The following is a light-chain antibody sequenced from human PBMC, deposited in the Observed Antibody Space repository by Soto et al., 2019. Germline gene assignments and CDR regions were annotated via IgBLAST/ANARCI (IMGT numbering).Light chain of an antibody. V-gene: IGLV1-44*01. CDR3: AAWVDSLNGLV. CDR1: SFDIGANT. CDR2: SNN. Sequence: QSVLTQPPSASGTPGQRVTISCSGSSFDIGANTVNWYQHLPGTAPKLLIYSNNQRPSGVPDRFSGSKSGTSASLAISGLQSEDEADYYCAAWVDSLNGLVFGGGTKLTVL. J-gene: IGLJ2*01.